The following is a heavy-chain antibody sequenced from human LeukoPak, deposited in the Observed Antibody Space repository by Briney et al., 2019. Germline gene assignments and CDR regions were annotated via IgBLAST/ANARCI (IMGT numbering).Heavy chain of an antibody. D-gene: IGHD6-13*01. V-gene: IGHV3-23*01. Sequence: GSLILSCTASGFTFSSYAMSWVRQAPGKGLEWVSLITVSGSGTYYADSVKGRFTISRDNSKNTLYLHMNSLRAEDTAVYYCAKGSSSWDFWGQGTLVTVSS. J-gene: IGHJ4*02. CDR1: GFTFSSYA. CDR2: ITVSGSGT. CDR3: AKGSSSWDF.